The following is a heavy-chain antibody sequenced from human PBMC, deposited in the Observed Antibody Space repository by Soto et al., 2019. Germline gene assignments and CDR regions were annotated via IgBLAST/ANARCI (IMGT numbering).Heavy chain of an antibody. D-gene: IGHD3-10*01. CDR3: ARPGSGSYSGMDV. CDR2: ISSSSSSR. Sequence: SLRLSCAASGFTFSDYYMSWIRQAPGKGLEWVSYISSSSSSRYYADSVKGRFTISRDNAKNSLYLQMNSLRDEDTAVYYCARPGSGSYSGMDVWGQGTTVTVSS. CDR1: GFTFSDYY. V-gene: IGHV3-11*04. J-gene: IGHJ6*02.